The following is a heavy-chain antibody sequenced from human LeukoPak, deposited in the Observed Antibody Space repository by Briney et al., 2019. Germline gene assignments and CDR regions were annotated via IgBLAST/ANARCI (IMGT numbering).Heavy chain of an antibody. J-gene: IGHJ3*02. Sequence: GGSLRLSCAAAGFTLSSYWMSWVRQAPGKGLEWVANIKQDGSEKYYVDSVKGRFTVSRDNARNSLSLQMNSLRAEDTAVYYCARDRSAPHMLWNAFEIWGQGTMVTVSS. CDR3: ARDRSAPHMLWNAFEI. CDR2: IKQDGSEK. CDR1: GFTLSSYW. D-gene: IGHD2-8*01. V-gene: IGHV3-7*01.